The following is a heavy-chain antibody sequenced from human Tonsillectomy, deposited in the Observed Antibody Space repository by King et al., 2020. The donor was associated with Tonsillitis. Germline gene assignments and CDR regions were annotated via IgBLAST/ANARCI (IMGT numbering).Heavy chain of an antibody. CDR3: XRHXPMXXXXPXXFDY. Sequence: QLQESGPGLVKPSETLSLTCTVSGGSISSSTYYWGWIRQHPGKGLEWIGSXFXXGSXXXXPSPKSRVTXSVDXSKNQFSLKLSSVTAADTAVYYCXRHXPMXXXXPXXFDYXXXGTL. CDR2: XFXXGSX. J-gene: IGHJ4*02. CDR1: GGSISSSTYY. V-gene: IGHV4-39*01.